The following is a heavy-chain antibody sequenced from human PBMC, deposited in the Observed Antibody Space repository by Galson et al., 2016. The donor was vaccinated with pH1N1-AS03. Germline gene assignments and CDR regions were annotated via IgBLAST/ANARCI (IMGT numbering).Heavy chain of an antibody. CDR2: IIPILGIT. D-gene: IGHD4-17*01. CDR1: GGTFGSYG. CDR3: ARETSTTATTHFDC. J-gene: IGHJ4*02. V-gene: IGHV1-69*10. Sequence: SVKVSCKASGGTFGSYGISWVRQVPGQGLEWMGGIIPILGITDYAQKFQGRVTITADKSTSTAYMELSSLRSEDTAVYYGARETSTTATTHFDCWGQGTLVTISS.